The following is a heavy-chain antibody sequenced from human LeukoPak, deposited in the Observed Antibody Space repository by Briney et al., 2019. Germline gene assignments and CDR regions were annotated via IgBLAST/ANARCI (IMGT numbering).Heavy chain of an antibody. J-gene: IGHJ4*02. Sequence: GGSLRLSCAASGFTFSSYAMSWVRQAPGKGLEWVAVIWYDGSNKYYADSVKGRFTISRDNSKNTLYLQMNSLRAEDTAVYYCARDRCSRASCYAGIIDYWGQGTLVTVSS. CDR1: GFTFSSYA. D-gene: IGHD2-2*01. CDR3: ARDRCSRASCYAGIIDY. V-gene: IGHV3-33*08. CDR2: IWYDGSNK.